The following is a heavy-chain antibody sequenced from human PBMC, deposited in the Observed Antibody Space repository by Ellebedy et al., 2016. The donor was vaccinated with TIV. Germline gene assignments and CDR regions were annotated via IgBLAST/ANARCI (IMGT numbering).Heavy chain of an antibody. J-gene: IGHJ3*02. V-gene: IGHV3-30-3*01. Sequence: GESLKISXAASGFTFSSCAMHWVRQAPGKGLEGVAVISSDGSNKYHADSVKGRFTISRDSSKNTLYLQMNSLRAEDTAVYYCARALGSSDWYLGAFDIWGQGTMIIVSS. D-gene: IGHD6-19*01. CDR2: ISSDGSNK. CDR1: GFTFSSCA. CDR3: ARALGSSDWYLGAFDI.